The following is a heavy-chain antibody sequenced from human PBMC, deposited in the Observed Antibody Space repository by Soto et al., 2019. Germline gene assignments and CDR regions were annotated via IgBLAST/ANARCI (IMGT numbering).Heavy chain of an antibody. CDR2: ISGSGGST. V-gene: IGHV3-23*01. CDR1: GFTFSSYA. CDR3: AKDPTNDGDYFDY. D-gene: IGHD1-1*01. J-gene: IGHJ4*02. Sequence: HPGGSLRLSCAASGFTFSSYAMSWVRQAPGKGLEWVSAISGSGGSTYYADSVKGRFTISRDNSKNTLYLQMNSLRAEDTAVYYCAKDPTNDGDYFDYWGQGTLVTVSS.